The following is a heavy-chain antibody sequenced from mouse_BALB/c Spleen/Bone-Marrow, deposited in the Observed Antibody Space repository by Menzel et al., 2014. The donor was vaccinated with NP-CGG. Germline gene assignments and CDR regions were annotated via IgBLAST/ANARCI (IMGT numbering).Heavy chain of an antibody. J-gene: IGHJ3*01. V-gene: IGHV5-2*01. CDR1: EYEFPSHD. D-gene: IGHD1-1*01. Sequence: EVHLVESGGGLEQPGESLKLSCESNEYEFPSHDMSWVRKTPEKRLELVAAINSDGGSTFYPDTMERRFIISRDNTKXTLYLQMSSLRSEDTALYYCARQGDYGSSWFAYWGQGTLVTVSA. CDR3: ARQGDYGSSWFAY. CDR2: INSDGGST.